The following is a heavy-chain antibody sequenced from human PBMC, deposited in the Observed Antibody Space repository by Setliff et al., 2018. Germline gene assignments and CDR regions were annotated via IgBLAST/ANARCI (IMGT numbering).Heavy chain of an antibody. V-gene: IGHV5-51*01. CDR2: IYPGDSDT. D-gene: IGHD2-2*01. CDR3: TRHEDRNKCTSSSCYRENDAFDV. CDR1: GYIFTNYW. Sequence: PGESLKISCKASGYIFTNYWIGWVRQMPGKGLEWMGVIYPGDSDTRYSPPFQGQVTISADKSINTAYLQWSSLKASDTAIYYCTRHEDRNKCTSSSCYRENDAFDVWGQGAMVTVSS. J-gene: IGHJ3*01.